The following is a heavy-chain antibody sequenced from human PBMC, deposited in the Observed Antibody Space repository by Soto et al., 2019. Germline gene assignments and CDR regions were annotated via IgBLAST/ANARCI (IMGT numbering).Heavy chain of an antibody. Sequence: PGGSLRLSCAASGFTFSSYAMSWVRQAPGKGLEWVSAISGSGGSTYYADSVKGRFTISRDNSKNTLYLQMNSLRAEDTAVYYCAKDLRPVDKILAVAGIYYYYGMDVWGQGTTVTVSS. V-gene: IGHV3-23*01. CDR3: AKDLRPVDKILAVAGIYYYYGMDV. D-gene: IGHD6-19*01. CDR1: GFTFSSYA. CDR2: ISGSGGST. J-gene: IGHJ6*02.